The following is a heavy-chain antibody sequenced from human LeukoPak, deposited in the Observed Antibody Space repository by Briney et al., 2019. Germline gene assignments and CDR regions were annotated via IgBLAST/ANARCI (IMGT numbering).Heavy chain of an antibody. CDR2: ISSSSSYI. CDR1: GFTFSSYG. J-gene: IGHJ4*02. Sequence: GGSLRLSCAASGFTFSSYGMHWVRQAPGKGLEWVSFISSSSSYIYYADSVKGRFTISRDNAKNSLYLQMNSLRAEDTAVYYCARSQKRVVVVAAAFDYWGQGTLVTVSS. V-gene: IGHV3-21*01. CDR3: ARSQKRVVVVAAAFDY. D-gene: IGHD2-15*01.